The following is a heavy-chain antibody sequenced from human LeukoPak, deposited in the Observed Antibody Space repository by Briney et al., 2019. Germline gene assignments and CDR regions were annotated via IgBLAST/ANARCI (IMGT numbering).Heavy chain of an antibody. D-gene: IGHD6-19*01. CDR3: ARVPLLAVAGTDY. J-gene: IGHJ4*02. CDR1: GYTFTGYY. CDR2: INPNSGGT. V-gene: IGHV1-2*06. Sequence: ASVKVSCKASGYTFTGYYMHWVRQTPGQGLEWMGRINPNSGGTNYAQKFQGRVTITRDTSISTAYMELGRLRSDDTAVYYCARVPLLAVAGTDYWGQGTLVTVSS.